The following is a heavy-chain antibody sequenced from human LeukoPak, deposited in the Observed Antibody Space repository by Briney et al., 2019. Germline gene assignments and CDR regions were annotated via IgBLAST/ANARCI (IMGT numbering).Heavy chain of an antibody. V-gene: IGHV3-23*01. J-gene: IGHJ1*01. CDR1: GFTFSSYA. Sequence: PGGSLRLSCAASGFTFSSYAMSWVRQAPGKGLEWVSAISGSGGSTYYADSVKGRFTISRDNAKNSLYLQMNSLRAEDTAVYYCARSDDLEGLRFLEWPFKGVEDQEPETEYFQHWGQGTLVTVSS. D-gene: IGHD3-3*01. CDR2: ISGSGGST. CDR3: ARSDDLEGLRFLEWPFKGVEDQEPETEYFQH.